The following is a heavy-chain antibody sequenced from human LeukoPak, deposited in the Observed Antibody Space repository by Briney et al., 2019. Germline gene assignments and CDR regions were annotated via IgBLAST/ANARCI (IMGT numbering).Heavy chain of an antibody. CDR2: INPNSGGT. V-gene: IGHV1-2*02. CDR3: ARNAGSGSYSNNWFDP. D-gene: IGHD1-26*01. CDR1: GYTFTGYY. J-gene: IGHJ5*02. Sequence: ASVKVSCKASGYTFTGYYMHWVRQAPGQGLEWMGWINPNSGGTNYAQKFQGRVTMTRDTSISTAYMELSRLRSDDTAVYYCARNAGSGSYSNNWFDPWGQGTLVTVSS.